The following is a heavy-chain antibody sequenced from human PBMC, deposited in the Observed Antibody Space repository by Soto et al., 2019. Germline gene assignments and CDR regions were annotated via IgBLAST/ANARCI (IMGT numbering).Heavy chain of an antibody. D-gene: IGHD6-19*01. CDR3: ARVVGIAVAGTYYHYYYGMDV. J-gene: IGHJ6*02. Sequence: QVQLVQSGAEVKKPGSSVKVSCKASGGTFSSYAISWVRQAPGQGLEWMGGIIPIFGTANYAQKFQGRVTITADESTSTAYMELSSLRSEDTAVYYCARVVGIAVAGTYYHYYYGMDVWGQGTTVTVSS. CDR1: GGTFSSYA. V-gene: IGHV1-69*01. CDR2: IIPIFGTA.